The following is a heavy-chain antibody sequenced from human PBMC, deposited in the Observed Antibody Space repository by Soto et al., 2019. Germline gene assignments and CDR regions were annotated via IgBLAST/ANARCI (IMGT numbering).Heavy chain of an antibody. CDR2: IVVGSGNT. CDR1: GFTFTSSA. J-gene: IGHJ6*03. V-gene: IGHV1-58*02. Sequence: ASVKVSCKASGFTFTSSAMQWVRQARGQRLEWIGWIVVGSGNTNYAQKFQERVTITRDMSTSTAYMELSSLRSEDTAVYYCAADSSLLYGSQFYYYYMDVWGKGTTVTVSS. CDR3: AADSSLLYGSQFYYYYMDV. D-gene: IGHD2-2*02.